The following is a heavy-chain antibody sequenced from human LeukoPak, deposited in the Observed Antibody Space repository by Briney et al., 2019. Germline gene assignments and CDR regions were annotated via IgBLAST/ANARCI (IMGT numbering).Heavy chain of an antibody. Sequence: GGSLRLSCAASGFTVSSNYMSWVRQAPGKGLEWVSVIYRGVSTYYADSVKGRFTVSRDNSKNTLYLQMNSLRAEDTAVYYCARGGARQQLVEDYFDYWGQGTLVTVSS. CDR3: ARGGARQQLVEDYFDY. V-gene: IGHV3-53*01. CDR1: GFTVSSNY. CDR2: IYRGVST. J-gene: IGHJ4*02. D-gene: IGHD6-13*01.